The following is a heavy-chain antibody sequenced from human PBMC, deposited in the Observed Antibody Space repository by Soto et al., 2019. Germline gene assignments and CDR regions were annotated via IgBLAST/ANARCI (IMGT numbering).Heavy chain of an antibody. V-gene: IGHV4-4*02. CDR2: IYHSGRT. J-gene: IGHJ5*02. D-gene: IGHD2-8*01. CDR1: GGSISSSNW. Sequence: SETLSLTCAVSGGSISSSNWWSWVRQPPGKGLEWIGEIYHSGRTNYNPSLKSRVTISVDKSKNQFSLKLSSVTAADTAVYYCAREVRSVYARWFDPWGQGTLVTVSS. CDR3: AREVRSVYARWFDP.